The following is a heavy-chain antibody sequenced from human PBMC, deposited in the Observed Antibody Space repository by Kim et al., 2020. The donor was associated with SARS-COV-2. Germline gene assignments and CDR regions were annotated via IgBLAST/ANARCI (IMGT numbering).Heavy chain of an antibody. V-gene: IGHV3-21*01. J-gene: IGHJ4*02. Sequence: RSYIYYADSVEGRFTITRDNAKKSLYLQMNRLRAEDTAGYYCACTTVVIYWGQGTLVTVSS. CDR2: RSYI. D-gene: IGHD4-17*01. CDR3: ACTTVVIY.